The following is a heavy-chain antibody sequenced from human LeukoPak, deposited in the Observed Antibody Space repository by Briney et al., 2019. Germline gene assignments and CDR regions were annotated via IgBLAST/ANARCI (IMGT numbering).Heavy chain of an antibody. CDR1: GFTFSSYA. V-gene: IGHV3-23*01. CDR2: ISGSGGST. D-gene: IGHD3-10*01. CDR3: AKDRIVEYGSGSYLSDY. J-gene: IGHJ4*02. Sequence: PGGSMRLSCAASGFTFSSYAMSWVRQAPGKGLEWVSAISGSGGSTYYADSVKGRFTISRDNSKNTLYLQMNSLRAEDTAEYYCAKDRIVEYGSGSYLSDYWGQEILVTVSS.